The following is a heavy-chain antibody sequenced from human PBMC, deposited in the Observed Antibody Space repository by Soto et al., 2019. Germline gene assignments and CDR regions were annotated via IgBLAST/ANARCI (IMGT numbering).Heavy chain of an antibody. Sequence: SETLSLTCTVSGGSISSSSYYWGWIRQPPGKGLEWIGSIYYSGSTYYNPSLKSRVTISVDTSKNQFSLKLSSVTAADTAVYYCARHHRKGGSGSYCPWGQGTLVTVSS. CDR1: GGSISSSSYY. D-gene: IGHD3-10*01. CDR2: IYYSGST. J-gene: IGHJ5*02. V-gene: IGHV4-39*01. CDR3: ARHHRKGGSGSYCP.